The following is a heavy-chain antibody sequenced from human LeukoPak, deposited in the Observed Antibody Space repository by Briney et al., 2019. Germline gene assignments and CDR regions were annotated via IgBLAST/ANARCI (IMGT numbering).Heavy chain of an antibody. CDR2: TSSDLNVK. J-gene: IGHJ4*02. CDR1: GFTFRNYV. Sequence: GGSLRLSCAASGFTFRNYVIHWVRQAPGKGLEWVAVTSSDLNVKLYADSVKGRFTISRDNSRSTLYLQMNSLRPEDTAIYYCAREGYYGSGSPPSLYFDYWGRGVLVTASS. V-gene: IGHV3-30-3*01. D-gene: IGHD3-10*01. CDR3: AREGYYGSGSPPSLYFDY.